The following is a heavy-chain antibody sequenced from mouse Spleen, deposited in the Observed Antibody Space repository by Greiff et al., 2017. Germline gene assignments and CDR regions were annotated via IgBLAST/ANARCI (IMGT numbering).Heavy chain of an antibody. V-gene: IGHV5-9-3*01. J-gene: IGHJ3*01. CDR3: ARHDSSGYWFAY. D-gene: IGHD3-2*01. Sequence: EVHLVESGGGLVKLGGSLKLSCAASGFTFSSYAMSWVRQTPEKRLEWVATISSGGGNTYYPDSVKGRFTISRDNAKNTLYLQMSSLKSEDTAMYYCARHDSSGYWFAYWGQGTLVTVSA. CDR1: GFTFSSYA. CDR2: ISSGGGNT.